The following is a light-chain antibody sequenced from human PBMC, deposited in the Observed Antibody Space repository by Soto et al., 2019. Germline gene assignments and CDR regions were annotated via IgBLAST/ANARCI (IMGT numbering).Light chain of an antibody. CDR3: QHYGTTPWT. CDR1: QSVCSRC. V-gene: IGKV3-20*01. Sequence: ETVLTQSPGTLSLSPGERVTLSCRASQSVCSRCLAWYQQKPGQSPRLLIYGASSRATGIPDRFSGSGSGTDFTLTISILEPEDFAVYYCQHYGTTPWTFGQGTKVGIK. J-gene: IGKJ1*01. CDR2: GAS.